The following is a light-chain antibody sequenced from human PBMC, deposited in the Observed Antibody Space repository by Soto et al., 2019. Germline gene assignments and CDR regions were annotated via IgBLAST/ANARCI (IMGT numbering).Light chain of an antibody. J-gene: IGKJ5*01. Sequence: EVVLTQSPGTLSLSPGDRATLSCRASQSVSSSYLAWYQQKSGQAPRLLIYGTSSRATGIPDRFSGSGSGKDFTLTISRLEPEDFAVYYCQQYGNSPITFGQGTRLEIK. CDR3: QQYGNSPIT. CDR2: GTS. CDR1: QSVSSSY. V-gene: IGKV3-20*01.